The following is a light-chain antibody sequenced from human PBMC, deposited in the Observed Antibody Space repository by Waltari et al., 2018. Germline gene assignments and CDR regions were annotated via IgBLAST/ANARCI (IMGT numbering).Light chain of an antibody. CDR2: DVS. CDR1: SSDVGGYDY. CDR3: SSYTSTSTLV. Sequence: QSALTQPASVSGSPVQSITISCTGTSSDVGGYDYVSWYPHHPGQAPQLLIFDVSYRPSWLFTRFSGSKSGNTGSLTLSGLQAEDEADYSCSSYTSTSTLVFGSATKVTVL. J-gene: IGLJ1*01. V-gene: IGLV2-14*03.